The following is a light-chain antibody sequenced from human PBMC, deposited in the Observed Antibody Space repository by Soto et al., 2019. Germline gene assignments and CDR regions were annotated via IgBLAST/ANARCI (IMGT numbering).Light chain of an antibody. V-gene: IGKV3-11*01. CDR3: QQRSHWPPLT. J-gene: IGKJ4*01. Sequence: ETVLTQSPAILSLSPGERATLSCRASQSVSSYLGWYQQKPGQAPRLLIYDASNRATGIPARFSGSGSRTDFTLTISRLEPEAFAVYGCQQRSHWPPLTFGGGTKVQIK. CDR1: QSVSSY. CDR2: DAS.